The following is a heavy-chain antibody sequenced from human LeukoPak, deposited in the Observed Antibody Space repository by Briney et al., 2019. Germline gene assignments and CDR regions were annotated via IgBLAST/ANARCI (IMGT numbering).Heavy chain of an antibody. Sequence: GGSLRLSCAASGFTFSTYDMHWVRQATGKGLEWVSAIGTAGDTYYPGSVKGRFTISRDNSKNTLYLQMNSLRAEDTAVYYCAKATDYYGMDVWGQGTTVTVSS. V-gene: IGHV3-13*01. D-gene: IGHD1-14*01. CDR1: GFTFSTYD. CDR2: IGTAGDT. CDR3: AKATDYYGMDV. J-gene: IGHJ6*02.